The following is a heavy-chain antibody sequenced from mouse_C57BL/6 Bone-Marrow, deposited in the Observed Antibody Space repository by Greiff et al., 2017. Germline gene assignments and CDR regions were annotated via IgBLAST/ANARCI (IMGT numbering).Heavy chain of an antibody. J-gene: IGHJ2*01. V-gene: IGHV5-2*01. CDR2: INSDGGST. D-gene: IGHD2-2*01. CDR1: EYEFPSHD. CDR3: AREGSRWLRRDY. Sequence: DVKLQESGGGLVQPGESLKLSCESNEYEFPSHDMSWVRKTPEKRLELVAAINSDGGSTYYPDTMERRFIISRDNTKKTLYLQMSSLRSEDTALYYCAREGSRWLRRDYWGQGTTLTVSS.